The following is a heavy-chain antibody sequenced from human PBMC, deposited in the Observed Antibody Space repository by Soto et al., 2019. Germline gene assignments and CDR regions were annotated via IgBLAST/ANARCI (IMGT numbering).Heavy chain of an antibody. Sequence: QVQLVESGGGVVQPGRSLRLSCAVSGFTVSRYGIHWVRQAPGKGLALVAGISRDRGTKFYADSVKGRFTISRYNSRNILFLEMNSLRGDDMAVYYCTGEVASGYWGQGTLVTVSS. CDR1: GFTVSRYG. CDR3: TGEVASGY. D-gene: IGHD2-8*02. CDR2: ISRDRGTK. J-gene: IGHJ4*02. V-gene: IGHV3-30*03.